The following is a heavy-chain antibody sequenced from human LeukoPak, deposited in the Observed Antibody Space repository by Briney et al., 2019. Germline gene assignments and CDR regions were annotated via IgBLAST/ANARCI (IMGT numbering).Heavy chain of an antibody. CDR1: GYTFTNYG. D-gene: IGHD3-3*01. V-gene: IGHV1-18*01. CDR3: ARDRERDFWSGPAAWFDP. CDR2: ISAYNGNT. Sequence: ASVKVSCKASGYTFTNYGISWVRQAPGQGLEWMGWISAYNGNTNYAQKLQGRVTMTTDTSTSTAYMELRSLRSDDTAVYYCARDRERDFWSGPAAWFDPWGQGTLVTVSS. J-gene: IGHJ5*02.